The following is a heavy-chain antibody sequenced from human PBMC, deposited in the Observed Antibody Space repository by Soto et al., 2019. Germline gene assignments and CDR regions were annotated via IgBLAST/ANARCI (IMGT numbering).Heavy chain of an antibody. J-gene: IGHJ6*02. D-gene: IGHD3-16*01. CDR2: ISYDGSNK. V-gene: IGHV3-30*04. CDR1: GFTFSSYA. Sequence: QVQLVESGGGVVQPGRSLRLSCAASGFTFSSYAMHWVRQAPGKGLEWVAVISYDGSNKHYADSVKGRFTISRDNSKNTLYLQMNSLRAEDTAVYYSARDRGGVYYYYGMDVWGQGTTVTVSS. CDR3: ARDRGGVYYYYGMDV.